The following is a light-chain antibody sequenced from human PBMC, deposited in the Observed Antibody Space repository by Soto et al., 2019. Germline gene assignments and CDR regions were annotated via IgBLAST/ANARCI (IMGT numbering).Light chain of an antibody. CDR1: QSVSSRY. Sequence: EIVLTQSPGTLSLSPGESATLSCRASQSVSSRYLAGYQQKPGQAPRLLTYGVSRRATGIPDRFTGSGCGTDSTLTINTVEREDIALYYCQRSVESSRIPFGQGKRLRL. V-gene: IGKV3-20*01. CDR3: QRSVESSRIP. CDR2: GVS. J-gene: IGKJ5*01.